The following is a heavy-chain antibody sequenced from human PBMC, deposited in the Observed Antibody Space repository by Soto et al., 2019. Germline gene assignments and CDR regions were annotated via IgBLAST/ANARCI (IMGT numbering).Heavy chain of an antibody. CDR1: GFSFSLYW. CDR3: ARDFGEVGATAVYDI. J-gene: IGHJ3*02. Sequence: GGSLRLSCAASGFSFSLYWMHWVRQAPGKGLVWVSRINGDGSDTSYGDSVKGRFTTSRDNAKNTLYLHMNSLGAEDTAVYYCARDFGEVGATAVYDIWGQGTMVTVSS. D-gene: IGHD1-26*01. V-gene: IGHV3-74*01. CDR2: INGDGSDT.